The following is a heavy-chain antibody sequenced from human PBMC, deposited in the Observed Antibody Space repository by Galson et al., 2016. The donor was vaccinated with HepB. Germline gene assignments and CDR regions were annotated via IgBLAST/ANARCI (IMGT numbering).Heavy chain of an antibody. CDR1: SFNFRDAW. CDR2: ISSDSNTR. CDR3: ARGKVAGDTFSWYFDL. Sequence: SLRLSCAVSSFNFRDAWMNWVRQAPGKGLEWLSYISSDSNTRYYADSVTGRFTISRDNPKNSLFLQMNRLRDGDTAVYYCARGKVAGDTFSWYFDLWGRGTRVTVSS. D-gene: IGHD1-26*01. J-gene: IGHJ2*01. V-gene: IGHV3-48*02.